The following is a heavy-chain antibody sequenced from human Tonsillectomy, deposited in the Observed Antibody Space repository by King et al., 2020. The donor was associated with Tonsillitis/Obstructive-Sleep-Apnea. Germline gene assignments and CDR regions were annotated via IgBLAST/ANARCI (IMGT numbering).Heavy chain of an antibody. CDR1: GYTFTGYY. J-gene: IGHJ4*02. D-gene: IGHD1-26*01. CDR2: INPNSGGT. V-gene: IGHV1-2*04. CDR3: ARGYSGSPGVFDY. Sequence: LQLVQSGAEVKKPGASVKVSCKASGYTFTGYYMHWVRQAPGQGLEWMGWINPNSGGTNYAQKFQGWVTMTRDTSISTAYMELSRLRSDDTAVYYCARGYSGSPGVFDYWGQGTLVTVSS.